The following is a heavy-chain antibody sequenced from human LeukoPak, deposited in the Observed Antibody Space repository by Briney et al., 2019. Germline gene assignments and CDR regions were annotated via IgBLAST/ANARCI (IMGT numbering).Heavy chain of an antibody. Sequence: ETLSLTCTVSGGSISSSSYYWGWIRQAPGKGLEWVSSISYTGTYIYYADSVKGRFTISRDNAKNSLYLQMDSLRTEDTAVYYCARAPATNEWRCMDYWGLGALVTVSS. J-gene: IGHJ4*02. D-gene: IGHD2-8*02. CDR3: ARAPATNEWRCMDY. CDR2: ISYTGTYI. CDR1: GGSISSSS. V-gene: IGHV3-21*06.